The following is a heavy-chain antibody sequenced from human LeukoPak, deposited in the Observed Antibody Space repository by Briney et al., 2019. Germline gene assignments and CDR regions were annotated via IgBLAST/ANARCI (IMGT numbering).Heavy chain of an antibody. CDR3: ARRGFIYYYDSSVGFDP. J-gene: IGHJ5*02. CDR2: INHSGST. D-gene: IGHD3-22*01. Sequence: SETLSLTCAVYGGSFSGYYWSWIRQPPGKGLEWIGEINHSGSTNYNPSLKSRVTISVDTSKNQLSLKLSSVTAADTAVYYCARRGFIYYYDSSVGFDPWGQGTLVTVSS. CDR1: GGSFSGYY. V-gene: IGHV4-34*01.